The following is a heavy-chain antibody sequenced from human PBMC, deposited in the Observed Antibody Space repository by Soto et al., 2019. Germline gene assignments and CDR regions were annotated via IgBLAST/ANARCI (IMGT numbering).Heavy chain of an antibody. V-gene: IGHV1-69*01. Sequence: QVPLVQSGAEVKKPGSSVKVSCKASGGTFSSYAISWVRQAPGQGLEWMGGIIPIFGTANYAQKFQGRVTITADESTSTAYMELSSLRSEDTAVYYCARERPGEGATPDAFDIWGQGTMVTVSS. CDR2: IIPIFGTA. CDR1: GGTFSSYA. CDR3: ARERPGEGATPDAFDI. J-gene: IGHJ3*02. D-gene: IGHD3-10*01.